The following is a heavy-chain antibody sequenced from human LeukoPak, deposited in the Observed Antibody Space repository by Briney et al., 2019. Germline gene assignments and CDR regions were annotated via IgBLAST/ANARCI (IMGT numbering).Heavy chain of an antibody. J-gene: IGHJ4*02. CDR2: IYPGDSDT. CDR3: ARALYYYDSSGYYLDY. Sequence: GESLEISCKGSGYSFTTYWIGWVRQMPGKGLEWMGIIYPGDSDTRYSPSFQGQVTISADKSITTAYLQWSSLKASDTAMYYCARALYYYDSSGYYLDYWGQGTLVTVSS. CDR1: GYSFTTYW. V-gene: IGHV5-51*01. D-gene: IGHD3-22*01.